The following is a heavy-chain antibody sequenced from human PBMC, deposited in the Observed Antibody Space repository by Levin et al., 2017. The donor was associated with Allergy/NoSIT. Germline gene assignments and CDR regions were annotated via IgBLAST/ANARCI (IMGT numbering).Heavy chain of an antibody. Sequence: GGSLRLSCAASGFTFPNAWMSWVRQTPGRGLEWVAHIRSKTDGGTTDYAPFVKGRFTISRDDSENTLSLQMHSLRTEDTGVYYCATDILALTLYSTSLDYWGQGTQVTVSS. CDR1: GFTFPNAW. J-gene: IGHJ4*02. V-gene: IGHV3-15*01. D-gene: IGHD2-8*01. CDR2: IRSKTDGGTT. CDR3: ATDILALTLYSTSLDY.